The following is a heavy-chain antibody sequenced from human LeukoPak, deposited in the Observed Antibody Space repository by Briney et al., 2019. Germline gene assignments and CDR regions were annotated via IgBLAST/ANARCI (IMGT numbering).Heavy chain of an antibody. CDR2: ISDSAGST. V-gene: IGHV3-23*01. CDR3: AKVYYYGSGSFIFDC. J-gene: IGHJ4*02. CDR1: GFTFSSYA. D-gene: IGHD3-10*01. Sequence: GGSLRLSCAASGFTFSSYAMTWFRQAPGKGLEWVSSISDSAGSTYYADSVKGRFTISRDNSKNTLFLQMNSLGAEDTAVYYCAKVYYYGSGSFIFDCWGQGTLVTVSS.